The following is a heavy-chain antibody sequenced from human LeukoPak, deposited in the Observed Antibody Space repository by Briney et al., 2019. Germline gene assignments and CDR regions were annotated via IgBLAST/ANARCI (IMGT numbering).Heavy chain of an antibody. Sequence: NPSETLSLTCTVSGYSINNYYWSWIRQPPGKGLEWIGYVSYSGTPDYNPSLKGRVTISLDTSRDQFSLQLSSVTAADTAQYYCARQKWDRLTYYYYGMDVWGQGTTVTVPS. J-gene: IGHJ6*02. V-gene: IGHV4-59*08. CDR1: GYSINNYY. CDR3: ARQKWDRLTYYYYGMDV. CDR2: VSYSGTP. D-gene: IGHD1-26*01.